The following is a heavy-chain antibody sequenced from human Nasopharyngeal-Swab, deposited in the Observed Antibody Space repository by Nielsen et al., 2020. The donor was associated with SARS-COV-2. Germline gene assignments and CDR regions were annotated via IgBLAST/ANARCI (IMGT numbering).Heavy chain of an antibody. CDR3: ARDGGLWFYYFDY. J-gene: IGHJ4*02. CDR1: GFTFSSYA. D-gene: IGHD3-10*01. Sequence: LKISCAASGFTFSSYAMHWVRQAPGKGLEWVAVISYDGSNKYYADSVKGRFTISRDNSKNTLYLQMNSLRAEDTAVYYCARDGGLWFYYFDYWGQGTLVTVSP. V-gene: IGHV3-30-3*01. CDR2: ISYDGSNK.